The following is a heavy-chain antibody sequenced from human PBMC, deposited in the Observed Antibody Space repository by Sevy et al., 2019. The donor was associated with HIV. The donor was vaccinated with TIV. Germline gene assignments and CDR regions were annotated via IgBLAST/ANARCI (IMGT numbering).Heavy chain of an antibody. Sequence: GGSLRLSCAASGFTFSNYDMHWVRQAPGKGLDWVAVISHDERYKNYAESVKVRFTISIDNFKNTLFLQMDSLRPEDTAVYFCVRLVSCGGDCYYLDSWGQGALVTVSS. D-gene: IGHD2-21*02. V-gene: IGHV3-30*04. J-gene: IGHJ4*02. CDR3: VRLVSCGGDCYYLDS. CDR1: GFTFSNYD. CDR2: ISHDERYK.